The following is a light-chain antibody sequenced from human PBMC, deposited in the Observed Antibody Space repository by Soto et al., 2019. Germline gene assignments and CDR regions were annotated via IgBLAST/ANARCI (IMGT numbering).Light chain of an antibody. J-gene: IGKJ4*01. CDR2: DAS. CDR3: QQRSLWPPLT. CDR1: QSISSW. V-gene: IGKV1-5*01. Sequence: DIQMTPSPSTLSASVGDRVTINCRASQSISSWLAWYQQKPGKAPKLLIYDASSLESGVPSRFSGSGSGTDFTLTISSLEPEDFAVYYCQQRSLWPPLTFGRGTKGDIK.